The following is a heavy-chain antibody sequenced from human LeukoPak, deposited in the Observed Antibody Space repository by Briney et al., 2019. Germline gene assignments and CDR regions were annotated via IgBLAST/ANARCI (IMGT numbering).Heavy chain of an antibody. Sequence: PGGSLRLSCAVSGFTVSSYYMTWVRQAPGKGLEWVSVIYAGGRTNYADSVKGRFTISRDNAKNSLYLQMNSLRVEDTAVYYCARPRSDLYGMDVWGQGTTVTVSS. V-gene: IGHV3-53*01. CDR3: ARPRSDLYGMDV. J-gene: IGHJ6*02. CDR2: IYAGGRT. CDR1: GFTVSSYY.